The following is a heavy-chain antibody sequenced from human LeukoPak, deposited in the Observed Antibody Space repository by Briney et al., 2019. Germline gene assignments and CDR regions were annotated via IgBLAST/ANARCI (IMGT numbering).Heavy chain of an antibody. J-gene: IGHJ4*02. V-gene: IGHV3-33*01. CDR3: ARMGITMVRGVIGYYFDY. CDR2: IWYDGSNK. D-gene: IGHD3-10*01. Sequence: PGGSLRLSCAASGFTFSSYGMHWVRQAPGKGLEWVAVIWYDGSNKYYADSVKGRFTISRDNSKNTLCLQMNSLRAEDTAVYYCARMGITMVRGVIGYYFDYWGQGTLVTVSS. CDR1: GFTFSSYG.